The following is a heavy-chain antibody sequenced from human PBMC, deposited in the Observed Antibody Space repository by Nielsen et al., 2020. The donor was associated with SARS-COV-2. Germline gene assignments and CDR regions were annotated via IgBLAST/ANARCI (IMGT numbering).Heavy chain of an antibody. J-gene: IGHJ6*03. CDR1: DDSISSSTYY. CDR3: ASRAQGLQLWRRYFYYMDV. CDR2: INYSGTT. Sequence: SETLSLTCTVSDDSISSSTYYWGWIRQPPGKGLEWLGSINYSGTTFYNPSLKSRVTISVDTSKNQFSLKLNSVTAADTGVYFCASRAQGLQLWRRYFYYMDVWGKGTTVTVSS. V-gene: IGHV4-39*01. D-gene: IGHD5-18*01.